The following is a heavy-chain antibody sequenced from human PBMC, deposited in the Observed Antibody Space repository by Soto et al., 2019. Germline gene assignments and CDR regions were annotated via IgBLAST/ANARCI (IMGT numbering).Heavy chain of an antibody. D-gene: IGHD4-4*01. V-gene: IGHV4-39*01. J-gene: IGHJ4*02. CDR3: ARTTGRHLDF. CDR1: YGSISVSNVF. Sequence: QLQLQESGPGLVKPWETLSLTCTVSYGSISVSNVFWGWVRQPPGKGLEWIGNIDYSGTAYFNPSLGTRVTFPVDTSKKQFSLTLYSGTAADTAVYYCARTTGRHLDFWGQGILVTVSS. CDR2: IDYSGTA.